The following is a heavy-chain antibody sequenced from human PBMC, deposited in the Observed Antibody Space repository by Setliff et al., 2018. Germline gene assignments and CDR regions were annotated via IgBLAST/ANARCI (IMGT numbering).Heavy chain of an antibody. CDR2: IKSATEDAAT. CDR1: GFTFSSLW. D-gene: IGHD3-9*01. CDR3: ATGPRDNRNFLNWLGS. Sequence: GGSLRLSCAASGFTFSSLWMSWVRQAPGKGLEWVGRIKSATEDAATDLAAAVKGRFTMSRDDSRNTAYLQMSSLKSEDTAIYYCATGPRDNRNFLNWLGSWGQGTLVTVSS. V-gene: IGHV3-15*01. J-gene: IGHJ5*01.